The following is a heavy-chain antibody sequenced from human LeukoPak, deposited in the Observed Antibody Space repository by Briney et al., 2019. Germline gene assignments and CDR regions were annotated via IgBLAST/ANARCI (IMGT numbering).Heavy chain of an antibody. Sequence: GGSLRLSCAASGFTFSVYAMSWVRQAPGKGLEWVSGISNNGGDTYYADSVKGRFTISRDNSKNTLYLQMNTLGAEDTAVYYCRGIYTSMSYYFDYWGQGTLVTVSS. D-gene: IGHD2/OR15-2a*01. J-gene: IGHJ4*02. CDR3: RGIYTSMSYYFDY. CDR2: ISNNGGDT. V-gene: IGHV3-23*01. CDR1: GFTFSVYA.